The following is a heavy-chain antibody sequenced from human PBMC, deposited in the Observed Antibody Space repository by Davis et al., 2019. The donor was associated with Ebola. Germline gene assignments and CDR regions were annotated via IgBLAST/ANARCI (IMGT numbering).Heavy chain of an antibody. CDR3: AKGTVEYYYYGMDV. J-gene: IGHJ6*02. Sequence: GESLKISCAASGFTFDDYAMHWVRQAPGKGLEWVSLISGDGGSTYYADSVKGRFTISRDNSKNSLYLQMNSLRTEDTALYYCAKGTVEYYYYGMDVWGQGTTVTVSS. CDR1: GFTFDDYA. CDR2: ISGDGGST. D-gene: IGHD6-19*01. V-gene: IGHV3-43*02.